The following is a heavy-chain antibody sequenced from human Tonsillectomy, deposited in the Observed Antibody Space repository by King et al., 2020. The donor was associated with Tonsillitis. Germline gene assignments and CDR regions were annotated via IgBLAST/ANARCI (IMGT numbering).Heavy chain of an antibody. D-gene: IGHD3-22*01. CDR1: GFTFDDYA. V-gene: IGHV3-9*01. J-gene: IGHJ4*02. Sequence: VQLVESGGGLVQPGRSLRLSCAASGFTFDDYAMHWVRQAPGKGLEWVSGISWNSGSTGYADSVKGRFTISRDNAKNSLYLQMNSLRAEDTALYYCAKDVAPLYYYDSSGYFNYWGQGTLVTVSS. CDR2: ISWNSGST. CDR3: AKDVAPLYYYDSSGYFNY.